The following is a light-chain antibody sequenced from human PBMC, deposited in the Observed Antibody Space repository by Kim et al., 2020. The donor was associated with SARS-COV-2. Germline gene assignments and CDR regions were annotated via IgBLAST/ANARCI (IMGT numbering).Light chain of an antibody. Sequence: PGERATLSCRASQSVSSNLAWYQQKPGQAPRLLIYGASTRATGIPARFSGSGSGTEFTLTISSLQSEDFAVYYCQQYNNWPPEDTFGQGTKLEI. V-gene: IGKV3-15*01. CDR1: QSVSSN. CDR3: QQYNNWPPEDT. J-gene: IGKJ2*01. CDR2: GAS.